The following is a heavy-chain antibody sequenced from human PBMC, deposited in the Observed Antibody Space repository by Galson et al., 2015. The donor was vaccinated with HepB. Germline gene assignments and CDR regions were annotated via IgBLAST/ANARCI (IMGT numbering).Heavy chain of an antibody. Sequence: SLRLSCAASGFAFSNYGMHWVRQAPGKGLEWVAVVWAYASTEYYADSVKGRFTVSRDNSKNTVYLQMNSLRAEDTAVYFCARDVDTSTHYSPLDYWGQGTLVTVSS. CDR2: VWAYASTE. J-gene: IGHJ4*02. D-gene: IGHD3-22*01. CDR1: GFAFSNYG. CDR3: ARDVDTSTHYSPLDY. V-gene: IGHV3-33*01.